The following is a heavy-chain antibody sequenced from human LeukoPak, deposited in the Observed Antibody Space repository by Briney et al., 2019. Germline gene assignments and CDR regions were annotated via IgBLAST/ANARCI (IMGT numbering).Heavy chain of an antibody. CDR3: ARMARIWFGESWYNWFDP. Sequence: ASVKVSCKASGYTFTSYGISWVRQAPGQGLEWMGWIGAHTGTTNYAQKFQGRVTMTIDTSTSTAFMELRSLRSDDTAVYYCARMARIWFGESWYNWFDPWGQGTLVTVSS. J-gene: IGHJ5*02. CDR1: GYTFTSYG. D-gene: IGHD3-10*01. CDR2: IGAHTGTT. V-gene: IGHV1-18*01.